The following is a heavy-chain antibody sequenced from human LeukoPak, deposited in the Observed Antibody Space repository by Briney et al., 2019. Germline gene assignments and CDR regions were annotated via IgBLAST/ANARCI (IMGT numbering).Heavy chain of an antibody. Sequence: SETLSLTCTVSGGSISRGGYCWSWIRQPPGKGLEWIGYIYYNGDTFYTPSLKSRVTISIDRSENKFALRLNSVTAADTAVYYCARDQTVTGGFDYWGQGTLVTVSS. J-gene: IGHJ4*02. CDR3: ARDQTVTGGFDY. D-gene: IGHD1-14*01. CDR1: GGSISRGGYC. CDR2: IYYNGDT. V-gene: IGHV4-30-2*01.